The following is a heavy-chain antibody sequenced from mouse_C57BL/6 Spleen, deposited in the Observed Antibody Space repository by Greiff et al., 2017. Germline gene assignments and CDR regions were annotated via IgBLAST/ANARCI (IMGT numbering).Heavy chain of an antibody. Sequence: EVQLKQSGPELVKPGASVKISCKASGYSFTDYNMNWVKQSNGKSLEWIGVINPNYGTTSYNQKFKGKATLTVDQSSSTAYMQLNSLTSEDSAVYYCARNYYGSSYTNFDYWGQGTTLTVSS. CDR2: INPNYGTT. CDR1: GYSFTDYN. CDR3: ARNYYGSSYTNFDY. V-gene: IGHV1-39*01. D-gene: IGHD1-1*01. J-gene: IGHJ2*01.